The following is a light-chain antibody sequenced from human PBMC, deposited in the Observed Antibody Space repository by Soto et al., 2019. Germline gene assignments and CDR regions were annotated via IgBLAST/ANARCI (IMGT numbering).Light chain of an antibody. CDR2: GAS. J-gene: IGKJ1*01. Sequence: EIVLAQSPGTLPLSPGERATLSCRASQSVSSSYLAWYQQKPGQAPRLLIHGASIRATGIPDRFSGSGSGTDFTLTISCLEPGDFAVYYCQQYGSSPQTFGLGTKVEIK. CDR3: QQYGSSPQT. V-gene: IGKV3-20*01. CDR1: QSVSSSY.